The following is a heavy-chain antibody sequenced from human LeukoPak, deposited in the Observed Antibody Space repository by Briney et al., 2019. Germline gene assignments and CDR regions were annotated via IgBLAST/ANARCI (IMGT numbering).Heavy chain of an antibody. Sequence: PGGSLRLSCAASGFTFSSYGVHWVRQAPGKGLEWVSGVSGRGDSTYYADSVKGRFTIPRDNSKNTLYLQMNSLRADDTAVYYCAKGDAYSSGSYFEYWGQGALVTVSS. CDR3: AKGDAYSSGSYFEY. CDR1: GFTFSSYG. J-gene: IGHJ4*02. V-gene: IGHV3-23*01. CDR2: VSGRGDST. D-gene: IGHD3-10*01.